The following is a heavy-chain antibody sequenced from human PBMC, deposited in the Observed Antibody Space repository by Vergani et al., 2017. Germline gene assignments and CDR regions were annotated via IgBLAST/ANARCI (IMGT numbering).Heavy chain of an antibody. CDR1: GFTFSSYS. Sequence: EVQLLESGGGLVQPGGSLRLSCAASGFTFSSYSMNWVRQAPGKGLEWVSGLTASGSGISYADSVRGRFTISRDNSKNTLFLQMDSLRAEDTAVYYCAKSGWLQHFGAHYFDSWGQGILVTVSS. J-gene: IGHJ4*02. D-gene: IGHD5-24*01. CDR3: AKSGWLQHFGAHYFDS. V-gene: IGHV3-23*01. CDR2: LTASGSGI.